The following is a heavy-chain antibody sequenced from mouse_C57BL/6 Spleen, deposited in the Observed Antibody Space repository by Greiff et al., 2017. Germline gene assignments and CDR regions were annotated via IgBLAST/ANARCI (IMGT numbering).Heavy chain of an antibody. CDR2: IDPNSGGT. CDR1: GYTFTSYW. CDR3: ASDPSIYYDYARAMDY. J-gene: IGHJ4*01. V-gene: IGHV1-72*01. Sequence: QVQLQQPGAELVKPGASVKLSCKASGYTFTSYWMHWVKQRPGRGLEWIGRIDPNSGGTKYNEKFKSKATLTVDKPSSTAYMQLSSLTSEDSAVYYCASDPSIYYDYARAMDYWGQGTSVTVSS. D-gene: IGHD2-4*01.